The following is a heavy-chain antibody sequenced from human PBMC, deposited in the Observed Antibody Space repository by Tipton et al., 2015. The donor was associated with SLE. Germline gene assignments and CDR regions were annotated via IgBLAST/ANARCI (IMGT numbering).Heavy chain of an antibody. CDR3: AGDLVAGTHYFDY. D-gene: IGHD6-19*01. CDR1: GFTFSDYY. V-gene: IGHV3-11*06. J-gene: IGHJ4*02. Sequence: SLRLSCAASGFTFSDYYMSWIRQAPGKGLEWVSSISSSSSYIYYADSVKGRFTISRDNAKNSLYLQMNSLRAEDTAVYYCAGDLVAGTHYFDYWGQGTLVTVSS. CDR2: ISSSSSYI.